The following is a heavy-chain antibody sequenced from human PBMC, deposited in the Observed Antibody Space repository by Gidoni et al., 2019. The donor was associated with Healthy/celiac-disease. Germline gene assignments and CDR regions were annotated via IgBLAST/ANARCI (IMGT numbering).Heavy chain of an antibody. CDR3: ARAPQTTSLEWLLYRNNWFDP. J-gene: IGHJ5*02. V-gene: IGHV1-8*01. Sequence: QVQLVQSGAEVKKPGASVKVSCKASGYTFTSYDTNWVRQATGQGLEWMGWMNPNSGNTGYAQKFQGRVTMTRNTSISTAYMELSSLRSEDTAVYYCARAPQTTSLEWLLYRNNWFDPWGQGTLVTVSS. D-gene: IGHD3-3*01. CDR2: MNPNSGNT. CDR1: GYTFTSYD.